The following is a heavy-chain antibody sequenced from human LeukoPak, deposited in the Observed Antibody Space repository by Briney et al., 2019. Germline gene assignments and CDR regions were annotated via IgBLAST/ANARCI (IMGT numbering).Heavy chain of an antibody. CDR1: GYSFTSHW. J-gene: IGHJ4*02. Sequence: GESLRISCQGSGYSFTSHWIGWVRQMPGKGLEWMGIIYPDDSDTRYSPSFQGQVTILVDKSINTAYLQWRSLKSSGTAMYYCARTAGRYSYGPFDYWGQGTLVTLSS. CDR3: ARTAGRYSYGPFDY. CDR2: IYPDDSDT. D-gene: IGHD5-18*01. V-gene: IGHV5-51*01.